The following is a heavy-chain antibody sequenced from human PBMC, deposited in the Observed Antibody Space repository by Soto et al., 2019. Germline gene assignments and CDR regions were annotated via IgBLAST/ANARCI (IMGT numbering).Heavy chain of an antibody. Sequence: EVQLVESGGGLVQPGGSLRLSCAASGFTVSSNYMSWVRQAPGKGLEWVSVIYSGGSTYYAASVKGRFNISRDNSKNTLYLQMNSLRAEDTAVYYCATTLEFYYYYYYMDVWGKGTTVTVSS. CDR2: IYSGGST. CDR1: GFTVSSNY. CDR3: ATTLEFYYYYYYMDV. J-gene: IGHJ6*03. V-gene: IGHV3-66*01.